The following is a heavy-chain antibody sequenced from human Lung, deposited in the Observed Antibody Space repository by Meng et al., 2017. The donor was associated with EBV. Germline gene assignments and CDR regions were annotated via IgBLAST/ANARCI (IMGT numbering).Heavy chain of an antibody. CDR2: TYYRSKWYN. D-gene: IGHD3-22*01. Sequence: VQQHHPCPGLVSPSRTLSPTCAISGYSVSSNSAAWNWIRQSLSIGLEWLGRTYYRSKWYNEYAVSVKSRIIINPDTSKNQFSLQLNSVTPEDTAVYYCVRDRGYWDWFDPWGQGTLVTVSS. J-gene: IGHJ5*02. CDR3: VRDRGYWDWFDP. V-gene: IGHV6-1*01. CDR1: GYSVSSNSAA.